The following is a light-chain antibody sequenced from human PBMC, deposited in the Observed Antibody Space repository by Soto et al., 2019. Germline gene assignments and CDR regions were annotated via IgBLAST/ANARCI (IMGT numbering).Light chain of an antibody. CDR3: QQYGSSPT. J-gene: IGKJ5*01. Sequence: EIVMTQSPATLSVSPGERATLSCRASQSVSSNLAWYQQKPGQAPRLIISGASTRATGIPARFSGRGSGTDFTLTISRLEPEDFAVYYCQQYGSSPTFGQGTRLEIK. V-gene: IGKV3-15*01. CDR2: GAS. CDR1: QSVSSN.